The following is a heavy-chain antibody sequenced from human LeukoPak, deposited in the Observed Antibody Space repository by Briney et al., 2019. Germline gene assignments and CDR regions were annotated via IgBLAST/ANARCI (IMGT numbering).Heavy chain of an antibody. J-gene: IGHJ5*02. CDR3: ARKGYSISWYSP. V-gene: IGHV4-39*07. CDR2: IYYSGST. Sequence: SKTLSLTCTVSGDSISSSSYYWGWIRQPPGKGLEWIGSIYYSGSTSYNPSLKSRVTISLDTSKNQFSLKLTSVTAADTAVYYCARKGYSISWYSPWGQGTLVTVSS. CDR1: GDSISSSSYY. D-gene: IGHD6-13*01.